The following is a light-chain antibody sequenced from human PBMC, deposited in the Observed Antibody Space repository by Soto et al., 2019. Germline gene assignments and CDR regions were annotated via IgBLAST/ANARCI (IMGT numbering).Light chain of an antibody. V-gene: IGLV2-8*01. J-gene: IGLJ2*01. Sequence: QSALTQPPSASGSPGQSVTISCTGTSSDVGGYNYVSWYQQHPGKVPKLMIYEVSKRPSGVPDRFSGSKSGNTASLTVSGLQAEDEADYYCSSYAGNNNLLFGGGTKLTAL. CDR3: SSYAGNNNLL. CDR1: SSDVGGYNY. CDR2: EVS.